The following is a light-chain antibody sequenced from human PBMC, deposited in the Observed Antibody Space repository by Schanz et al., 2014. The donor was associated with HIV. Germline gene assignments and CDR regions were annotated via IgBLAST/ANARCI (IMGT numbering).Light chain of an antibody. J-gene: IGKJ1*01. Sequence: EIVLTQSPATLSLSPGERATLSCRASQSVFNNYLAWYQQKPGQAPRLLIYGVSTRATGIPDRFSGSGSGTDFTLTISSLEPEDFAVYYCQQYGSSPRTFGQGTKVEIK. CDR3: QQYGSSPRT. V-gene: IGKV3-20*01. CDR2: GVS. CDR1: QSVFNNY.